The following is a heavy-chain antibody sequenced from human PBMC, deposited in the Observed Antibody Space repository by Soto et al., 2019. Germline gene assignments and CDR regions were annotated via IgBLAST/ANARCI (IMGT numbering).Heavy chain of an antibody. Sequence: SVKVSCKASGGTFGSYTISWVRQAPGQGLEWMGRIIPILGIANYAQKFQGRVTITADKSTSTAYMELSSLRSEDTAVYYCAREGRYSGYDLFFDSWGQGTLVTVSS. CDR3: AREGRYSGYDLFFDS. D-gene: IGHD5-12*01. V-gene: IGHV1-69*04. CDR2: IIPILGIA. J-gene: IGHJ5*01. CDR1: GGTFGSYT.